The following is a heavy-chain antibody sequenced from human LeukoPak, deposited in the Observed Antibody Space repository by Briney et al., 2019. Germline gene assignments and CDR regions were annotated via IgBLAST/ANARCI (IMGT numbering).Heavy chain of an antibody. CDR3: AKTVSGSYSYQGGDY. J-gene: IGHJ4*02. V-gene: IGHV3-23*01. D-gene: IGHD3-16*02. CDR1: GFTFSSYA. Sequence: GGSLRLSCAASGFTFSSYAMSWVRQAPGKGVEWVSALSGSGENTNYADSVKGRFTMSRDNSRNMLYLQMNSLRDEDTAKYYCAKTVSGSYSYQGGDYWGQGTLVTVSP. CDR2: LSGSGENT.